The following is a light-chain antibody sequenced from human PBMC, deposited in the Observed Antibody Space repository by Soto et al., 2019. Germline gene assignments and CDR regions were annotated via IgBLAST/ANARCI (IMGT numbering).Light chain of an antibody. CDR1: QSVSSSY. J-gene: IGKJ3*01. CDR3: QQYETSPFT. CDR2: GAS. V-gene: IGKV3-20*01. Sequence: ETVLTQSPGTLSLSPGERATLLCRASQSVSSSYLAWYQQKPDQAPRLLIYGASSRATGIPDRFSGSGAGTDFTLTISRLEAEDFAVYYCQQYETSPFTFGPGTNVDIK.